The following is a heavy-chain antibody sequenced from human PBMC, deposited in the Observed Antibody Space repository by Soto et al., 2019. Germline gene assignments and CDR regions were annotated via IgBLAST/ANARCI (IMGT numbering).Heavy chain of an antibody. CDR1: GFTFSSYA. J-gene: IGHJ4*02. V-gene: IGHV3-23*01. D-gene: IGHD5-12*01. CDR2: ISGSGGST. Sequence: GGSLRLSCAASGFTFSSYAMSWVRQAPGKGLEWVSAISGSGGSTYYADSVKGRFTISRDNSKNTLYLQMNSLRAEDTAVYYCAKIPRPTRWLQLEDYWGQGTLVTVSS. CDR3: AKIPRPTRWLQLEDY.